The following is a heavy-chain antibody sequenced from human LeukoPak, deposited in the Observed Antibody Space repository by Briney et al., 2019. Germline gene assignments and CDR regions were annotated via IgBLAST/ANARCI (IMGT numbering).Heavy chain of an antibody. V-gene: IGHV1-2*02. CDR3: ARADSSLRLYHFDY. CDR2: INPNSGGT. D-gene: IGHD6-13*01. J-gene: IGHJ4*02. Sequence: ASVKVSCKASVYTFTDQWIHWVRQAPGQALEWLGWINPNSGGTNYAQKLEGRIAMTTDTSINTGYMEMTRLTSDDTAVYYCARADSSLRLYHFDYWGEGTLVTVSS. CDR1: VYTFTDQW.